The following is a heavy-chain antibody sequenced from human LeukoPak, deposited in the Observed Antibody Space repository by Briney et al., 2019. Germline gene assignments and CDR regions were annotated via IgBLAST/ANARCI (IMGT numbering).Heavy chain of an antibody. J-gene: IGHJ4*02. CDR3: ARRPDLLYFDY. CDR2: IYYSGTT. CDR1: GGSISSSSYY. Sequence: SETLSLTRTVSGGSISSSSYYWGWIRQPPGKGLEWIGSIYYSGTTYYNPSLKSRVTISVDTSKNQFSLKLSSVTAADTAVYYCARRPDLLYFDYWGQGTLVTVSS. V-gene: IGHV4-39*01.